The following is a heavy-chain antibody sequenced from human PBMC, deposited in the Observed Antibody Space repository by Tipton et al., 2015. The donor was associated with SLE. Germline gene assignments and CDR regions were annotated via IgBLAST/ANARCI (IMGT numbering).Heavy chain of an antibody. D-gene: IGHD4-17*01. CDR3: ARRDDYGDRRALDY. Sequence: LRLSCSVSGDLLRSDNFYWGWIRQPPGKGPEWIATILNRGTKHYNPSLQSRVTLSLDLSTNQFSLRLSSMTAADTAVYYCARRDDYGDRRALDYWGQGTLVTVSS. V-gene: IGHV4-39*07. CDR2: ILNRGTK. J-gene: IGHJ4*02. CDR1: GDLLRSDNFY.